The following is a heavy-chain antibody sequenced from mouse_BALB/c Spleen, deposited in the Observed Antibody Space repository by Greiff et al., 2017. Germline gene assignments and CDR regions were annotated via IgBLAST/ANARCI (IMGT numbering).Heavy chain of an antibody. CDR3: ARSTMSTTVDY. Sequence: VKLQESGAELVRPGTSVKVSCKASGYAFTNYLIEWVKQRPGQGLEWIGVINPGSGGTNYNEKFKGKATLTADKSSSTAYMQLSSLTSDDSAVYFCARSTMSTTVDYWGQGTTLTVSS. D-gene: IGHD2-4*01. CDR1: GYAFTNYL. J-gene: IGHJ2*01. V-gene: IGHV1-54*03. CDR2: INPGSGGT.